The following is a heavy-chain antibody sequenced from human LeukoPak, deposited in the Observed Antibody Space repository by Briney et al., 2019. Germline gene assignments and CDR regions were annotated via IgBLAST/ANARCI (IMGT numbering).Heavy chain of an antibody. J-gene: IGHJ4*02. CDR3: AREYGSGSYTGIDY. CDR1: GYTFINYG. D-gene: IGHD3-10*01. CDR2: ISAYNSAYNGNT. V-gene: IGHV1-18*01. Sequence: ASVKVTCKASGYTFINYGITWVRQAPGQGLEWMGWISAYNSAYNGNTHYAQKLQGRVTMTTDTSTNTGYMVLRSLRSDDTAVYYCAREYGSGSYTGIDYWGQGTLVTVSS.